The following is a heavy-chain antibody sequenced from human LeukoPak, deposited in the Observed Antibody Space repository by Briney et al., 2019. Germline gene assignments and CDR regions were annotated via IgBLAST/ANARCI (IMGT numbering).Heavy chain of an antibody. CDR1: GFTFSSSW. D-gene: IGHD3-22*01. V-gene: IGHV3-7*01. Sequence: GGSLRLSCAASGFTFSSSWMSWVRRAPGKGPEWVANIKQDGSEKNYVDSVKGRFTISRDNAKNSLFLQMNSLRAEDTAVYYCARDSSDSSGYYPLGAFDIWGQGTMVTVSS. CDR2: IKQDGSEK. J-gene: IGHJ3*02. CDR3: ARDSSDSSGYYPLGAFDI.